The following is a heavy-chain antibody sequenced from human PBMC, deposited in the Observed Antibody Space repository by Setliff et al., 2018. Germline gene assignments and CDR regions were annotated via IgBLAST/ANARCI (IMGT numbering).Heavy chain of an antibody. Sequence: SETLSLTCAVSGDSISNDYWWSWVRQPPERELEWIGEINQSGTTNYNPSVKSRVTISVDKSKNQFSLSLRSVTAADTAVYYCATDGPVLNGDYISWGQGTLVTVSS. CDR3: ATDGPVLNGDYIS. CDR1: GDSISNDYW. V-gene: IGHV4-4*02. CDR2: INQSGTT. J-gene: IGHJ5*02. D-gene: IGHD3-10*01.